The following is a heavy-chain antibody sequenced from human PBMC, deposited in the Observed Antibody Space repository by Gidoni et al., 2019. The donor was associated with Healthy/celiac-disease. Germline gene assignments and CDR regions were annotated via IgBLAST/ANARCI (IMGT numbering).Heavy chain of an antibody. Sequence: QVQLVESGGGVVQPGRALRRSWAASGFTFSRYGLHWARQAPGKGLEWVAVIWYDVSNKYYADSVKGRFTISRDNSKNTLYLQMNSLRAEDTAVYYCASEPMVRGVIRETYYYYGMDVWGQGTTVTVSS. CDR3: ASEPMVRGVIRETYYYYGMDV. CDR2: IWYDVSNK. J-gene: IGHJ6*02. V-gene: IGHV3-33*01. D-gene: IGHD3-10*01. CDR1: GFTFSRYG.